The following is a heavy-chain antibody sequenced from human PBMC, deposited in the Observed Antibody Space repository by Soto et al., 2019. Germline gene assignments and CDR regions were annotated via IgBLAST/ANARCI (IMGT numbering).Heavy chain of an antibody. CDR2: VNAYNGNT. J-gene: IGHJ4*02. CDR3: AREAVSGRTGFDY. D-gene: IGHD6-19*01. Sequence: GASVNVSCKASGYTFTSDGITWVRQAPGQGLEWMGWVNAYNGNTNYAQKFQGRVTMTTDTSTSTAYMELRSLRSDDTAVYYCAREAVSGRTGFDYWGQGTLVTVSS. V-gene: IGHV1-18*01. CDR1: GYTFTSDG.